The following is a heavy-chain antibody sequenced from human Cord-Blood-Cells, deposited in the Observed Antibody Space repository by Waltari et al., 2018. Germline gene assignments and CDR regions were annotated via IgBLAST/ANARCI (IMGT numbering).Heavy chain of an antibody. J-gene: IGHJ3*02. CDR2: IKSKADGWTI. Sequence: EVQLVESGGGLVKPGGSLRLSCAASGFTFSNAWMSWVRQAPGKEWERDGPIKSKADGWTIDYSAAVKGRFTISRDDSKNTQYLQMNSLKTEDTAVYYCTTVDGAFDIWGQGKMVTVSS. CDR1: GFTFSNAW. V-gene: IGHV3-15*01. CDR3: TTVDGAFDI.